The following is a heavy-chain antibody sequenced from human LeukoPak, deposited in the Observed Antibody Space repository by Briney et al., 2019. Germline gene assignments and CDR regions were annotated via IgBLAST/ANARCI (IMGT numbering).Heavy chain of an antibody. CDR3: ARGARGSGTASDY. Sequence: GGSLRLSCAASGFTFSSYGMHWVRQATGKGLEWVAVISYDGSNKYYADSVKGRFTISRDNAKNTLHLQMNSLRAEDTAVYYCARGARGSGTASDYWGQGTLVTVSS. D-gene: IGHD3-10*01. J-gene: IGHJ4*02. V-gene: IGHV3-30*03. CDR2: ISYDGSNK. CDR1: GFTFSSYG.